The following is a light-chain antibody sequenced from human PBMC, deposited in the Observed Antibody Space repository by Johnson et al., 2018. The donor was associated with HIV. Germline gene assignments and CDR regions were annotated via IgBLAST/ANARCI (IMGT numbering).Light chain of an antibody. V-gene: IGLV1-51*01. Sequence: QSVLTQSPSVSAAPGQKVTISCSGSSSTVGNNYVSWYQQLPGTAPKLLIYDNNKRPSGITDRFSGSKSGTSATLGITGLQPGDEADYYCGTWENSLSTGAVFGTGTKVTVL. J-gene: IGLJ1*01. CDR1: SSTVGNNY. CDR3: GTWENSLSTGAV. CDR2: DNN.